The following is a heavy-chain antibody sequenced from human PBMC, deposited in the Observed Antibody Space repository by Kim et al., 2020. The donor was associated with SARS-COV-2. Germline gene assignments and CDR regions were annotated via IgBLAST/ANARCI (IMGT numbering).Heavy chain of an antibody. D-gene: IGHD3-9*01. V-gene: IGHV5-51*01. CDR3: ARPPTLADINFDY. J-gene: IGHJ4*02. Sequence: YSPSFQGQVTISADKSISTAYLQWSSLKASDTAMYYCARPPTLADINFDYWGQGTLVTVSS.